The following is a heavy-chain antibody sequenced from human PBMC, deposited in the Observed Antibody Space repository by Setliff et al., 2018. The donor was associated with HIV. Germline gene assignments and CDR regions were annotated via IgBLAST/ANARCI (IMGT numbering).Heavy chain of an antibody. D-gene: IGHD3-16*01. Sequence: SETLSLTCAVSGDSISSYYWSWIRQPAGKGLEWIGRIYTSGSTNYNPSLKSRVTMSVDTSKNQFSLKLSSVTAADTAVFYCARDRTGGTFDIWGQGTMVTVSS. CDR1: GDSISSYY. CDR3: ARDRTGGTFDI. CDR2: IYTSGST. J-gene: IGHJ3*02. V-gene: IGHV4-4*07.